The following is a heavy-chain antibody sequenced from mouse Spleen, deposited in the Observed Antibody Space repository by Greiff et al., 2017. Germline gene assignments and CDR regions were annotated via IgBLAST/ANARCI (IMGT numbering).Heavy chain of an antibody. CDR1: GFSLTSYG. CDR2: IWSGGST. D-gene: IGHD3-3*01. Sequence: QVQLQQSGPGLVQPSQSLSITCTVSGFSLTSYGVHWVRQSPGKGLEWLGVIWSGGSTDYNAAFISRLSISKDNSKSQVFFKMNSLQADDTAIYYCARGLGSDYWGQGTTLTVSS. V-gene: IGHV2-2*01. J-gene: IGHJ2*01. CDR3: ARGLGSDY.